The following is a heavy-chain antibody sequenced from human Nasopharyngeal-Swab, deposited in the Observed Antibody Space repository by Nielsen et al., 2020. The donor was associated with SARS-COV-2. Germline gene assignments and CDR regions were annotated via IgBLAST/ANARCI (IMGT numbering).Heavy chain of an antibody. V-gene: IGHV3-73*01. Sequence: GESLKISRAASGFIFSASAMHWVRQASGKGLEWVGRIGDKDHNYATTYGASVKGRFTISRDDSKNTAFLQMDSLKTEDTALYYCTTDYYFDYWGQGTLVTVSS. J-gene: IGHJ4*02. CDR2: IGDKDHNYAT. CDR1: GFIFSASA. CDR3: TTDYYFDY.